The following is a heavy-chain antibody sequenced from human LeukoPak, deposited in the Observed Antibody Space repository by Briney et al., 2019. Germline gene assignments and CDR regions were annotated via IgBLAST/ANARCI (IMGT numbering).Heavy chain of an antibody. V-gene: IGHV3-23*01. J-gene: IGHJ3*01. CDR3: AKDPNGDYVGAFDS. D-gene: IGHD4-17*01. Sequence: GGSLRLSCAASGLTFRNYAMTWVRQAPGKGLEWVSSITGGGIGTSYADSVKGRFTVYRDNSKNTLYLQMNSLRAGDTAVYYCAKDPNGDYVGAFDSWGQGTSVAVSS. CDR1: GLTFRNYA. CDR2: ITGGGIGT.